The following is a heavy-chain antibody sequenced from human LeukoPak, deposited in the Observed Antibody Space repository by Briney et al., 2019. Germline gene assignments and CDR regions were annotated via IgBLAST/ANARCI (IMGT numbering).Heavy chain of an antibody. J-gene: IGHJ3*02. CDR2: IYYSGST. V-gene: IGHV4-39*01. Sequence: SETLSLTCSVSGGSISSSSYYWGWIRQPPGKGLEWIGSIYYSGSTYYNSSLKRRGVAISGDTAKNQFSLTLNSVTAADTAVYHCARRVGGGIAAVGAFDIWGPGTMVTVSS. CDR3: ARRVGGGIAAVGAFDI. CDR1: GGSISSSSYY. D-gene: IGHD6-13*01.